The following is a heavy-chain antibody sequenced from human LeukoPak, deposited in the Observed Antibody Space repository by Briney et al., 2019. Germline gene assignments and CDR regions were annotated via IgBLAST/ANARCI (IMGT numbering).Heavy chain of an antibody. CDR3: AREAIAAGKNFDY. J-gene: IGHJ4*02. CDR1: GFTVSSNY. CDR2: IYSGGST. Sequence: PGGSLRLSCAASGFTVSSNYMSWVRQAPGKGLEWVSVIYSGGSTYYADSVKDRFTISRDNSKNTLYLQMNSLRAEDTAVYFCAREAIAAGKNFDYWGQGTQVTVSS. V-gene: IGHV3-53*01. D-gene: IGHD6-25*01.